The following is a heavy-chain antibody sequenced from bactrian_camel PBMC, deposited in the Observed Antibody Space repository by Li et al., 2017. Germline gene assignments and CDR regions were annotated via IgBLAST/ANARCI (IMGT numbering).Heavy chain of an antibody. CDR1: GFTFSGNA. D-gene: IGHD1*01. V-gene: IGHV3S31*01. Sequence: DVQLVESGGGLVQPGGSLRLSCAASGFTFSGNALTWVRQAPGKEPEWVSGINKAGTLTYYTDSVKGRFIISRDNAKNTLYLVMHSLKTEDTAVYYCAADEDWSWHYWGQGTQVTVS. CDR3: AADEDWSWHY. J-gene: IGHJ4*01. CDR2: INKAGTLT.